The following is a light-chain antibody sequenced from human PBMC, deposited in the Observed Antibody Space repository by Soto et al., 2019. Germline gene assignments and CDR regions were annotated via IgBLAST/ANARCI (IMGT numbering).Light chain of an antibody. J-gene: IGKJ4*01. CDR1: QSVLYSSNNKNY. Sequence: DIVMTQSPDSLAVSLGERATISCKSSQSVLYSSNNKNYLAWYQKKPGQPPKVLLYGASTRESGVPDRFSGSGCGTNFPLTISRLQAEDVAVYYSQQYYHLLTFGGGPKVEIK. CDR3: QQYYHLLT. V-gene: IGKV4-1*01. CDR2: GAS.